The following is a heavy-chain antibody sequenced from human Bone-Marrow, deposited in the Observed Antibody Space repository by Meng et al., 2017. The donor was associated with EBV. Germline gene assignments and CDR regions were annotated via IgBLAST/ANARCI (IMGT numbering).Heavy chain of an antibody. CDR2: LYNRGDT. Sequence: EVQLVESXXGXIQPGXXLXXXXXASGFIVSSNHMSWVRQAPGKGLEWVSSLYNRGDTHYADSVKGRFTISRDNSKNTLYLQMNSLRAEDTAVYYCAKDFEISGYWGLVSWGQGTLVTVSS. CDR1: GFIVSSNH. D-gene: IGHD3-22*01. V-gene: IGHV3-53*01. J-gene: IGHJ5*02. CDR3: AKDFEISGYWGLVS.